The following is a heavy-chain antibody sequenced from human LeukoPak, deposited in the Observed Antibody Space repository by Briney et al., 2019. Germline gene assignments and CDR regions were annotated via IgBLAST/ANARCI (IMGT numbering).Heavy chain of an antibody. D-gene: IGHD3-16*01. CDR1: GGTFSDYA. Sequence: ASVKVSCEASGGTFSDYALNWVRQTPGQGLEWMGWISAYNGNTIYAQKLQGRVTMTTDTSTTTAYMELRSLRSDDTAVYYCARDMITFTGGLDDNFDYWGQGTLVTVSS. J-gene: IGHJ4*02. CDR2: ISAYNGNT. CDR3: ARDMITFTGGLDDNFDY. V-gene: IGHV1-18*01.